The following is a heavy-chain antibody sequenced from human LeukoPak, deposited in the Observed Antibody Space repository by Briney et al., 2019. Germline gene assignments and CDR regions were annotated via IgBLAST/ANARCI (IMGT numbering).Heavy chain of an antibody. CDR1: GGSISSSSYY. V-gene: IGHV4-39*01. Sequence: SETLSLTCTVSGGSISSSSYYWGWIRQPPGKGLEWIGSIYYSGSTYYNPSLKSRVTISVDTSKNQFSLKLSSVTAADTAVYYCARGPIVVAPAAPLGFEGAPNWFDPWGQGTLVTVSS. CDR3: ARGPIVVAPAAPLGFEGAPNWFDP. D-gene: IGHD2-2*01. CDR2: IYYSGST. J-gene: IGHJ5*02.